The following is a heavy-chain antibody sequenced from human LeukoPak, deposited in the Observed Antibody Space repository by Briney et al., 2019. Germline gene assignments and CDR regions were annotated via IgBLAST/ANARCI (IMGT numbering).Heavy chain of an antibody. J-gene: IGHJ4*02. CDR3: ARDARGYSYGYIFDY. CDR1: GFSFSTYG. Sequence: PGGSLRLSCAASGFSFSTYGFHWVRQAPGKGLEWVTFIRFDGGKKNYADSVKGRFAISRDNSKNTLYLQMNSLRAEDTAVYYCARDARGYSYGYIFDYWGQGTLVTVSS. V-gene: IGHV3-30*02. D-gene: IGHD5-18*01. CDR2: IRFDGGKK.